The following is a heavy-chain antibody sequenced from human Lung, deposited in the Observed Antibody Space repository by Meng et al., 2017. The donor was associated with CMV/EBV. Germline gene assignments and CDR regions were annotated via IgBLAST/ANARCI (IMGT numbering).Heavy chain of an antibody. V-gene: IGHV1-2*02. D-gene: IGHD1-26*01. Sequence: ASVXVSXKTSGYTFSAYQMHWIRQAPGHGLEWMGWINPSSGVTRHAPKYQGRVTMTSDRYSTSYLELTSLTSDDTAFYYFARFGEIPVGSTPPDYCGQGTLVTVSS. CDR1: GYTFSAYQ. CDR2: INPSSGVT. CDR3: ARFGEIPVGSTPPDY. J-gene: IGHJ4*02.